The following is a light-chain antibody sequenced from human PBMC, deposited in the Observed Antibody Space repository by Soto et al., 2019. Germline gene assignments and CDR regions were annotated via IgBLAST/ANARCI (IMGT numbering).Light chain of an antibody. CDR3: MQGPPWAGP. CDR1: QSLIHSDGSTY. V-gene: IGKV2-30*02. Sequence: DVVMTQSPLSLPVTLGQPASISCTSSQSLIHSDGSTYLSWFQQRPGQSPRRLIYEVSDRDSGVPDRLSGSGSGADFALQISRVEAEDVGVYYCMQGPPWAGPFGRETDGELK. J-gene: IGKJ1*01. CDR2: EVS.